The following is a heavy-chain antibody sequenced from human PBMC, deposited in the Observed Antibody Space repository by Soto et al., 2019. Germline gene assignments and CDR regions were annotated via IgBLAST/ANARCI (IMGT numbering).Heavy chain of an antibody. V-gene: IGHV3-48*02. D-gene: IGHD3-3*01. CDR2: ISSSSSTI. CDR3: ARDRNDFWSGYEWFDP. CDR1: GFTFSSYS. J-gene: IGHJ5*02. Sequence: GGSLRLSCAASGFTFSSYSMNWVRQAPGKGLEWVSYISSSSSTIYYADSVKGRFTISRDNAKNSLYLQMNSLRDEDTAVYYCARDRNDFWSGYEWFDPWGQGTLVTVSS.